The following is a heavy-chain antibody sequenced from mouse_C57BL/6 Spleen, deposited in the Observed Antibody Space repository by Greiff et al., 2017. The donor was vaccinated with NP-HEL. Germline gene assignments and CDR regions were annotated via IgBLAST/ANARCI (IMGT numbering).Heavy chain of an antibody. J-gene: IGHJ3*01. CDR3: ARGSGSSSFAY. CDR1: GYTFTSYW. V-gene: IGHV1-55*01. D-gene: IGHD1-1*01. CDR2: IYPGSGST. Sequence: QVQLQQPGAELVKPGASVKMSCKASGYTFTSYWITWVKQRPGQGLEWIGDIYPGSGSTKYNEKFKSKATLTVYTPSSTAYMQLSSLTSEDSAVYYCARGSGSSSFAYWGQGTLVTVSA.